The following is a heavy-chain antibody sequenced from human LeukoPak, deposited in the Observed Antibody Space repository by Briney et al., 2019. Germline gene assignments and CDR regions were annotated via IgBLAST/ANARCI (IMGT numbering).Heavy chain of an antibody. CDR1: VGTFSSYA. V-gene: IGHV1-69*13. D-gene: IGHD2-15*01. CDR2: IIPIFGTA. J-gene: IGHJ4*02. CDR3: ARGLAFGGYCSGGSCPKGFDY. Sequence: SVKVSCKASVGTFSSYAISWVRQAPGHGLEWMGGIIPIFGTANYAQKFQGRVTITADESTSTAYMELSSLRSEDTAVYYCARGLAFGGYCSGGSCPKGFDYWGQGTLVTVSS.